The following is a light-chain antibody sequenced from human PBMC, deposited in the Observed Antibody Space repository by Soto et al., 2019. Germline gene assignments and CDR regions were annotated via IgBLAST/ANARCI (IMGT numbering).Light chain of an antibody. V-gene: IGKV1-39*01. Sequence: IHMTQSPSSLSASVGDRGSITCRASQSIGTFLNWYQQKPGEAPNLLIHTSFTLYSGVPSRFSGTGSGTDFTLTISSLQPEDFATYFCQQAFSAEWTFGQGTKVDI. CDR2: TSF. CDR3: QQAFSAEWT. J-gene: IGKJ1*01. CDR1: QSIGTF.